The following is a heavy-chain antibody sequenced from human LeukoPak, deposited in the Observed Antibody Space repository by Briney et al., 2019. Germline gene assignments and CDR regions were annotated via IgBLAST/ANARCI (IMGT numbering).Heavy chain of an antibody. CDR3: ARPGLPFCDSRQYFQQ. J-gene: IGHJ1*01. CDR2: IYYSGST. V-gene: IGHV4-59*01. Sequence: SETLCLTCTASGGSISSYYWSWIRQPPGKGLEWIGDIYYSGSTNYNPSLKSGVTISVERSKNQFSLKLSSVTDADTAGYYCARPGLPFCDSRQYFQQWGQGTLVSVSS. CDR1: GGSISSYY. D-gene: IGHD3-22*01.